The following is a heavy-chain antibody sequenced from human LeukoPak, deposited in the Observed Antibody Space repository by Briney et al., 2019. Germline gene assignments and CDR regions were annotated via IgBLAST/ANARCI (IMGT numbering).Heavy chain of an antibody. V-gene: IGHV4-39*01. D-gene: IGHD1-26*01. J-gene: IGHJ4*02. CDR2: IYYSGST. CDR1: GGSFSSSSYY. Sequence: SETLSLTCTVSGGSFSSSSYYWGWIRQPPGKGLEWIGSIYYSGSTYYNPSLKSRVTISVDTSKNQFSLKLRSVTAADTAVYYCASRSGSYGPLDHWGQGTLVTVSS. CDR3: ASRSGSYGPLDH.